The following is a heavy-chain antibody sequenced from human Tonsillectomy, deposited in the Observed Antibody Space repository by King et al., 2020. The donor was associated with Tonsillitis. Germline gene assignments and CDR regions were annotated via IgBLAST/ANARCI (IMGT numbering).Heavy chain of an antibody. V-gene: IGHV1-69*01. J-gene: IGHJ3*02. CDR1: GGSFGSYG. D-gene: IGHD3-3*01. CDR2: ILPIFGTS. Sequence: VQLVESGAEVKKPGSSVKVSCKASGGSFGSYGVSWVRQAPGQGLEWMGGILPIFGTSNYAQNFQGRVTITADDSTSTAYMELSSLRSEDTAVYYCARGITIFGVVPGAFDIWGQGTMVTVSS. CDR3: ARGITIFGVVPGAFDI.